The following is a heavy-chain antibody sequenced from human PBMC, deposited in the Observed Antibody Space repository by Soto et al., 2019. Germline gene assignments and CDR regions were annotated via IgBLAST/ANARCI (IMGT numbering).Heavy chain of an antibody. D-gene: IGHD3-10*01. J-gene: IGHJ6*02. V-gene: IGHV4-59*08. CDR1: GDSISTYN. CDR3: VRPGIGVLHGRVDV. Sequence: QVQLQESGPGLVKPSETLSLTCTVSGDSISTYNLAWIRQPPGKGMEWIGYFRSGGGTSYNPCLNSRVAVAAATSMKQLPLRLSSVTAAESAVYYGVRPGIGVLHGRVDVRGQGTTVTVSS. CDR2: FRSGGGT.